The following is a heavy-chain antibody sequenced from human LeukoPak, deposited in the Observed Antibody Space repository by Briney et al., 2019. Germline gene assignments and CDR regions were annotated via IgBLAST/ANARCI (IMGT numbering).Heavy chain of an antibody. CDR2: IKSKTDGGTT. Sequence: PGGSLRLSCATSGFTFSANAMSWVRQAPGKGLEWVGRIKSKTDGGTTDYAAPVKGRFTISRDDSKNTLYLQMNSLKTEDTAVYYCTTDLAAWFDPWGQGTLVTVSS. D-gene: IGHD6-6*01. CDR1: GFTFSANA. V-gene: IGHV3-15*01. CDR3: TTDLAAWFDP. J-gene: IGHJ5*02.